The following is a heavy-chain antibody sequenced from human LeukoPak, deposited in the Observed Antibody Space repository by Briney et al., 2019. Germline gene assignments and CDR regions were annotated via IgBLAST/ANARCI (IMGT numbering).Heavy chain of an antibody. Sequence: ASVKVSCKASGYTFTGYYMQWVRQAPGQGLEWMGWINPNSGGTNYAQKFQGRVTMTRNTSISTAYMELSSLRSEDTAVYYCARAPSITMVRGVIIGYYFDYWGQGTLVTVSS. CDR3: ARAPSITMVRGVIIGYYFDY. CDR2: INPNSGGT. V-gene: IGHV1-2*02. CDR1: GYTFTGYY. J-gene: IGHJ4*02. D-gene: IGHD3-10*01.